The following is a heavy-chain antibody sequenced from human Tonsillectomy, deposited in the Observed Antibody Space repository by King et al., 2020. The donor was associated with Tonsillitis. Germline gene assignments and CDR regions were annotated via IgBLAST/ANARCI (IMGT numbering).Heavy chain of an antibody. D-gene: IGHD3-10*01. V-gene: IGHV4-59*01. CDR1: GGSISGYY. CDR2: IYYSGYT. CDR3: ARDRGGITNAFDV. J-gene: IGHJ3*01. Sequence: VQLQESGPGLVKPSETLSLTCTVSGGSISGYYWSWIRQPPGKGLEWIGYIYYSGYTNYNPSLKSRVTISVDTSKSQFSLKLSSVTAADTAVYYCARDRGGITNAFDVWGQGTMVTVSS.